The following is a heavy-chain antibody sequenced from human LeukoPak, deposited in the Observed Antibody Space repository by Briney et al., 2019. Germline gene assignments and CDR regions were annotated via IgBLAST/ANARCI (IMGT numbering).Heavy chain of an antibody. CDR2: INPNSGGT. CDR3: ARDSSGYYLKYYFDY. V-gene: IGHV1-2*02. D-gene: IGHD3-22*01. J-gene: IGHJ4*02. Sequence: ASVKVSCKASGGTFSSYAISWVRQAPGQGLEWMGWINPNSGGTNYAQKFQGRVTMTRDTSISTAYMELSRLRSDDTAAYYCARDSSGYYLKYYFDYWGQGTLVTVSS. CDR1: GGTFSSYA.